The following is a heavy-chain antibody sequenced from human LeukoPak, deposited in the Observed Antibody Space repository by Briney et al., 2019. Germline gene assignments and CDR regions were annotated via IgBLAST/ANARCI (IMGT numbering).Heavy chain of an antibody. Sequence: GGSLRLSCTVSGFTVSSNSMSWVRQAPGKGLEWVSFIYSDNTHYSDSVKGRFTISRDNSKNTLYLQMNSLRAEDTAVYYCARRAGAYSHPFDYWGQGTLVTVSS. CDR2: IYSDNT. D-gene: IGHD4/OR15-4a*01. V-gene: IGHV3-53*01. CDR1: GFTVSSNS. CDR3: ARRAGAYSHPFDY. J-gene: IGHJ4*02.